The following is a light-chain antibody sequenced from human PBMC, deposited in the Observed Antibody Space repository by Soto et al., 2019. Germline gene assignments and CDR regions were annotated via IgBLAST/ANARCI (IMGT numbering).Light chain of an antibody. CDR3: QQYCSSPLT. CDR2: GAS. J-gene: IGKJ4*01. V-gene: IGKV3-20*01. CDR1: QSVSSSF. Sequence: EIVLTQSPGTLSLSPGERATLSCRASQSVSSSFLAWYQQKPGQAHRLLIYGASSRATGIPDRFSGSGSGTDFTLTISRLETEDVAVYYCQQYCSSPLTFGGGTKVEIK.